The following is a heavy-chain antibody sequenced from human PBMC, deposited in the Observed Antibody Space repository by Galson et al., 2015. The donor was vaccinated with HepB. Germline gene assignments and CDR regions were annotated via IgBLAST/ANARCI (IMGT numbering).Heavy chain of an antibody. CDR2: MYPSGGGT. CDR1: GYTFTSYY. CDR3: ARDRSGSYPDY. D-gene: IGHD1-26*01. Sequence: SVKVSCKASGYTFTSYYIHWVRQAPGQGLEWMGIMYPSGGGTSYAQKLQGRVTMTTDTSTGTVYMELNSLRSEDTAVYYCARDRSGSYPDYWGQGTLVTVSS. V-gene: IGHV1-46*04. J-gene: IGHJ4*02.